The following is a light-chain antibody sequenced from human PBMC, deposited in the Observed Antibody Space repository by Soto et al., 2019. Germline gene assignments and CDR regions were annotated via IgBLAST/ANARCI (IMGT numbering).Light chain of an antibody. J-gene: IGLJ2*01. V-gene: IGLV3-21*02. Sequence: SYVLTQPPSVSVAPGQTAGIICGGNNIGSKSVHWYQQKPGQAPVLVVYDDRDRPSGIPERFSGSSSGDTATLTISRVEAGDEADYYCQVWDSRSDHVVFGGGTKLTVL. CDR3: QVWDSRSDHVV. CDR1: NIGSKS. CDR2: DDR.